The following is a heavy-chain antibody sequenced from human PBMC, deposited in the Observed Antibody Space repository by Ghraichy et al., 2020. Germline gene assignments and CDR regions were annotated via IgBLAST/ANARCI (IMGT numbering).Heavy chain of an antibody. V-gene: IGHV4-59*01. J-gene: IGHJ3*02. CDR3: ARDSNLSVYAFDI. CDR1: GGSISSYY. Sequence: SQTLSLTCAVSGGSISSYYWSWMRQPPGKGLEWIGSIYYSGSTNYTPSLKSRVTISVDTSKNQFSLKLGSVTAADTAVYYCARDSNLSVYAFDIWGQGTMVTVSS. D-gene: IGHD4-11*01. CDR2: IYYSGST.